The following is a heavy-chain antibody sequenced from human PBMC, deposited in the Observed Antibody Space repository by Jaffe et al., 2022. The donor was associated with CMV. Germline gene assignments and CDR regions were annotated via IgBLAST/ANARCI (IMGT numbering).Heavy chain of an antibody. J-gene: IGHJ6*02. CDR3: ACATKGYSNTVLNYHPMDV. D-gene: IGHD6-13*01. V-gene: IGHV3-23*01. CDR1: GFTFSNYG. Sequence: EVQLLESGGALVQPGGSLRLSCAASGFTFSNYGMIWVRQAPGKGLEWVSGISGTGENTYYADSVKGRFTISRDNFKNTLYLQMNSLRGGDTAVYYCACATKGYSNTVLNYHPMDVWGQGTTVTVSS. CDR2: ISGTGENT.